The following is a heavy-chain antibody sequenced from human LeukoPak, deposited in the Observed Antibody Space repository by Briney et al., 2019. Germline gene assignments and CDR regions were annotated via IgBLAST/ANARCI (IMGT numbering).Heavy chain of an antibody. D-gene: IGHD3-22*01. Sequence: SETLSLTCTVSGGSNSSYYWSWIRQPAGKGLEWIGRIYTSGSTNYNPSLKSRVTMSVDTSKNQFSLKLSSVTAADTAVYYCARGRAYDSSGYYGYYFDYWGQGTLVTVSS. V-gene: IGHV4-4*07. CDR1: GGSNSSYY. J-gene: IGHJ4*02. CDR2: IYTSGST. CDR3: ARGRAYDSSGYYGYYFDY.